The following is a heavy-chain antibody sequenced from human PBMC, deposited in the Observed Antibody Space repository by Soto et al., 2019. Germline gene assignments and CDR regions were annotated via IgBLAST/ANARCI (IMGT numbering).Heavy chain of an antibody. Sequence: QVQLQESGPGLVKPSQTLSLTCTVSGGSISSGDYYWTWIRQPPGKGLEWIGYIYYSGSTYYNPSLKSRGTISVDTSKNQFSLKLSSVTAADTAVYYWARSPKGTNLDYWGQGTLVTVSS. D-gene: IGHD2-8*01. J-gene: IGHJ4*02. CDR2: IYYSGST. CDR1: GGSISSGDYY. V-gene: IGHV4-30-4*01. CDR3: ARSPKGTNLDY.